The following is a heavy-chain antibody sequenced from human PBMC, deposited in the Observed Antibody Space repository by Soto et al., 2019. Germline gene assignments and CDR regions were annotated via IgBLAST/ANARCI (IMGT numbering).Heavy chain of an antibody. J-gene: IGHJ5*02. V-gene: IGHV1-69*13. Sequence: SVKVSCKASGGTFSSYAISWVRQAPGQGLEWMGGIIPIFGTANYAQKFQGRVTITAADTAVYYCARHSQLELSFDPNWFDPWGQGTLVTVSS. CDR3: P. CDR2: IIPIFGTA. D-gene: IGHD1-1*01. CDR1: GGTFSSYA.